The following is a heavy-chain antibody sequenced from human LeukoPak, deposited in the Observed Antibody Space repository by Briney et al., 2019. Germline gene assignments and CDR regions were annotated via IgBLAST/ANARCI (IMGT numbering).Heavy chain of an antibody. CDR2: ITGSGGST. CDR3: AKTRGYSDY. V-gene: IGHV3-23*01. CDR1: GFTFTNYA. D-gene: IGHD6-13*01. J-gene: IGHJ4*02. Sequence: PGGSLRLSCAASGFTFTNYAMSWVRQAPGKGLEWVSLITGSGGSTYYADSVKGRLTISRDISKSTLYLQMNSLGVEDTAVYYCAKTRGYSDYWGQGTLVTVSS.